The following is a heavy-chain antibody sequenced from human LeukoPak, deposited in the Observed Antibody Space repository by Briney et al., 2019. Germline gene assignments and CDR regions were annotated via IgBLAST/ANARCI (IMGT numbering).Heavy chain of an antibody. CDR2: IYTSGST. CDR1: GGSISSGSYY. V-gene: IGHV4-61*02. D-gene: IGHD3-3*01. J-gene: IGHJ5*02. Sequence: SETLSLTCTVSGGSISSGSYYWSWIRQPAGKGLEWVGRIYTSGSTNYNPSLKSRVTISVDTSKNQFSLKLTSVTAADTAVYYCASTVFGVTYNWFDPWAREPWSPSPQ. CDR3: ASTVFGVTYNWFDP.